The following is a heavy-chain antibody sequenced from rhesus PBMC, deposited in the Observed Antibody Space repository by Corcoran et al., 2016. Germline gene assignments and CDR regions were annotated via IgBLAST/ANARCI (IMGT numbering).Heavy chain of an antibody. D-gene: IGHD5-12*01. CDR1: GYSLRSGYC. CDR2: ISYSVSS. V-gene: IGHV4-122*02. Sequence: QVQLQESGPGLVKPSETLSLTCAVSGYSLRSGYCWSWIRQPPGKGLVWVGYISYSVSSYYTPSFNSRVTISIDTSKNQFSLKLSSVTAADTAVYYCARRGYSYSYFDYWGQGVLVTVSS. J-gene: IGHJ4*01. CDR3: ARRGYSYSYFDY.